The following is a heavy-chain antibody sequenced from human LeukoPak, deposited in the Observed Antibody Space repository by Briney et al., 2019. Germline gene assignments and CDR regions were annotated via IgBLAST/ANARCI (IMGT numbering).Heavy chain of an antibody. V-gene: IGHV3-23*01. Sequence: GGSLRLSCAASGFTFSSYAMSWVRQAPGKGLEWVSAISGSGGSTYYADSVKGWFTISRDNSKNTLYLQMNSLRAEDTAVYYCAKDAYYYGSGSLPFDYWGQGTLVTVSS. J-gene: IGHJ4*02. D-gene: IGHD3-10*01. CDR3: AKDAYYYGSGSLPFDY. CDR2: ISGSGGST. CDR1: GFTFSSYA.